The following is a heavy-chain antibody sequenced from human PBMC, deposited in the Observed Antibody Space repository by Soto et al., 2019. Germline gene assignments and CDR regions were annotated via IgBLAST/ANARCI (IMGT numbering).Heavy chain of an antibody. CDR1: WFPLYIFS. J-gene: IGHJ4*02. V-gene: IGHV3-23*01. CDR3: ARNYYFDF. Sequence: GGAPKISFVTPWFPLYIFSLSWVRQAPGKGLEWVSSIGVSGDTYYADSVKGRFTISRDNSKNSLSLQMNSLRAEDAAVYYCARNYYFDFWGLGTLVTVSS. CDR2: IGVSGDT.